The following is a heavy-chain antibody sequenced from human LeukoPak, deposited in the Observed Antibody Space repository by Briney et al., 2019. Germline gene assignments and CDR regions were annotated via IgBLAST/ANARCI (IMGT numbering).Heavy chain of an antibody. Sequence: TGGSLRLSCAASGFTFSSYSMNWVRQAPGKGLEWVSSISSSSSYIYYADSVKGRFTISRDNAKNSLYLQMNSLRAEDTAVYYCARDMSSGSFQYYFDYWGQGTLDTVSS. CDR3: ARDMSSGSFQYYFDY. D-gene: IGHD3-10*01. J-gene: IGHJ4*02. V-gene: IGHV3-21*01. CDR2: ISSSSSYI. CDR1: GFTFSSYS.